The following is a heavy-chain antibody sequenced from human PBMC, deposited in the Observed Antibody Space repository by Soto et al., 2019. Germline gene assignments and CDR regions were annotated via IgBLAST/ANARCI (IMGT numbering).Heavy chain of an antibody. CDR2: IYPGASDI. Sequence: GESLKISCKASGYNFANSWIGWVRQMPGKGLEWMGIIYPGASDIIYSPSFQGQVTISADKSISTAYLQWSSLKASDTAMYYCARHAIAVAGTYYYYGMDVWGQGTTVTVSS. CDR1: GYNFANSW. J-gene: IGHJ6*02. D-gene: IGHD6-19*01. V-gene: IGHV5-51*01. CDR3: ARHAIAVAGTYYYYGMDV.